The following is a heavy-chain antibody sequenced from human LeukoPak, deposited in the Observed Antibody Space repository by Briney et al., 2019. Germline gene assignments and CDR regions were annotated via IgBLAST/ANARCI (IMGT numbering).Heavy chain of an antibody. Sequence: SETLSLTCTVSGDSISTSNSYWGWIRQPPGKGLEWIGSIYYSGNTYYNPSLKSRVTMSVDTSKNQFSLKLSAVTAADTAVYYCASVRRGFGESSKYYSYYYMDVWGNGTTVTISS. CDR3: ASVRRGFGESSKYYSYYYMDV. CDR1: GDSISTSNSY. D-gene: IGHD3-10*01. V-gene: IGHV4-39*01. CDR2: IYYSGNT. J-gene: IGHJ6*03.